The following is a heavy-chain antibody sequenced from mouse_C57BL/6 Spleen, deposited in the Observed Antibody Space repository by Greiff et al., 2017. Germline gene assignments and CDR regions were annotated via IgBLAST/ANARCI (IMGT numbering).Heavy chain of an antibody. J-gene: IGHJ4*01. Sequence: VQLKESGAELVRPGTSVKVSCKASGYAFTNYLIEWVKQRPGQGLEWIGVINPGSGGTNYNEKFKGKATLTADKSSSTAYMQLSSLTSEDSAVYFCARVPNWDYAMDYWGQGTSVTVSS. CDR3: ARVPNWDYAMDY. CDR2: INPGSGGT. V-gene: IGHV1-54*01. D-gene: IGHD4-1*02. CDR1: GYAFTNYL.